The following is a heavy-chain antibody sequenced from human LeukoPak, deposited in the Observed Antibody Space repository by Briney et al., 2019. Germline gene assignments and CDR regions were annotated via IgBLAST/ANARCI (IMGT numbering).Heavy chain of an antibody. CDR1: GFTFSTYA. V-gene: IGHV3-23*01. Sequence: GGSLRLACAAAGFTFSTYAMGWVRQAPGGGLDWVSSIKGDGGDPFYAGFVKGRFTISRDNSKNTLFLQLHSLRAEDSAVYYCARGGHDFNPFYRWGQGTLVTVSA. CDR3: ARGGHDFNPFYR. D-gene: IGHD1-14*01. CDR2: IKGDGGDP. J-gene: IGHJ4*02.